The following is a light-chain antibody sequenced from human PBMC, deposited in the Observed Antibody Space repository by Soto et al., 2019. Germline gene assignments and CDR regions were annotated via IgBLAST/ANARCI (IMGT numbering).Light chain of an antibody. Sequence: QSVLTQPPSVSAAPGQKVTISCSGSSSNIGNNYVSWYQQLPGTAPKLLIYENNKRPSGIPDRFSGSTSGTSATLRITGLQTGEEADYYCGTWDSSLSAVVFGGGTKVTVL. V-gene: IGLV1-51*02. CDR3: GTWDSSLSAVV. J-gene: IGLJ2*01. CDR1: SSNIGNNY. CDR2: ENN.